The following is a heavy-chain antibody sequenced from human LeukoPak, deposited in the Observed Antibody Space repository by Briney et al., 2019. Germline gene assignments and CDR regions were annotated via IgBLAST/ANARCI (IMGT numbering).Heavy chain of an antibody. CDR2: INHSGST. Sequence: PSETLSLTCTVSGGSMRSYYWSWIRQPPGKGLEWIGEINHSGSTNYNPSLKSRVTISVDTSKNQFSLKLSSVTAADTAVYYCARARSDSPIRSRATTRLDYWGQGTLVTVSS. CDR1: GGSMRSYY. CDR3: ARARSDSPIRSRATTRLDY. D-gene: IGHD1/OR15-1a*01. V-gene: IGHV4-34*01. J-gene: IGHJ4*02.